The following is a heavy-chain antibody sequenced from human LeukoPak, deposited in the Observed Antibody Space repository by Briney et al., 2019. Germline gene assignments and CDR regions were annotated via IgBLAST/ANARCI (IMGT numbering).Heavy chain of an antibody. V-gene: IGHV1-2*02. CDR2: INPNSGGT. J-gene: IGHJ4*02. Sequence: ASVKVSCQASGYTFTGYYIHWVRQAPGQGLEWMGWINPNSGGTNYAQKFQGRVTMTRDTSISTAYMELSRLRSDDTAVYYCARGASSGWYVAYWGQGTLVTVSS. CDR1: GYTFTGYY. D-gene: IGHD6-19*01. CDR3: ARGASSGWYVAY.